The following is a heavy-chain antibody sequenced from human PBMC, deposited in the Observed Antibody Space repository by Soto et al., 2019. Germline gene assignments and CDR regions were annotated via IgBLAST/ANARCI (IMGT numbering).Heavy chain of an antibody. CDR1: GFTFSSYA. J-gene: IGHJ4*02. D-gene: IGHD3-22*01. CDR3: AKGSSHSSPYYFDY. Sequence: EAQLLESGGGLVQPGGSLRLSCAASGFTFSSYAMGWVRQAPAKGLEWFSAISTSGGDTYYADSVKGRFTISRDNSNNMLYLKVNSLRAEDTAVYYCAKGSSHSSPYYFDYWGQGTLVTVSS. V-gene: IGHV3-23*01. CDR2: ISTSGGDT.